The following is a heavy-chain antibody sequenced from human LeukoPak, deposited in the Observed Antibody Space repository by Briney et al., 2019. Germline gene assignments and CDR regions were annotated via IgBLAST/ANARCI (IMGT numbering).Heavy chain of an antibody. CDR2: IHHSGST. Sequence: SGTLSLTCDVSGVSISSSNRWSWVRQPPGKGLEWIGEIHHSGSTNYNPSLKSRVTISVDKSKNQFSLNLNSVTAADTAVYYCASLMTTGVIDYWGQGTLVTVSS. D-gene: IGHD1-1*01. CDR3: ASLMTTGVIDY. J-gene: IGHJ4*02. CDR1: GVSISSSNR. V-gene: IGHV4-4*02.